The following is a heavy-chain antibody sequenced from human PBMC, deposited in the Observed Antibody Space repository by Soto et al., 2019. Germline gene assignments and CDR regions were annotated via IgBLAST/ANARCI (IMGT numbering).Heavy chain of an antibody. CDR1: GGTFSSYS. CDR3: ARPDFGSGSYLFDF. D-gene: IGHD3-10*01. J-gene: IGHJ4*02. CDR2: IIPIFGTA. V-gene: IGHV1-69*06. Sequence: QVQLVQSGAEVKKPGSSVRVSCKASGGTFSSYSISWVRQAHVQGLEWMGGIIPIFGTANYAQKFKDRVTISAHTSTNTAYMEVRSLRFEDKAVYYCARPDFGSGSYLFDFWGQGTLVPVSS.